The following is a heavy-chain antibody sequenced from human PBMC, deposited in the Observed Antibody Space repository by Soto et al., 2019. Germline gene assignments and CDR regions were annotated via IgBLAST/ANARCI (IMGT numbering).Heavy chain of an antibody. J-gene: IGHJ6*02. Sequence: EVQLVESGGGLVQPGGSLRLSCAASGFTFSSYEMNWVRQAPGKGLEWVSYISSSGSTIYYADSVKGRFTISRDNAKNSLYLQMNSLRAEDTAVYYCARDQGFGGTNYYYGMDVWGQGTTVTVSS. D-gene: IGHD3-10*01. CDR2: ISSSGSTI. V-gene: IGHV3-48*03. CDR3: ARDQGFGGTNYYYGMDV. CDR1: GFTFSSYE.